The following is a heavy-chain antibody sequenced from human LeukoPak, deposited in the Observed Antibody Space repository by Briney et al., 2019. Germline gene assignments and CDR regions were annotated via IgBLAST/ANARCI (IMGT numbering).Heavy chain of an antibody. CDR2: IYYSGGT. CDR3: ARIGGPPAAMYYYGMDV. Sequence: SETLSLTCTVSGGSISSYYWSWIRQPPGKGLEWIGYIYYSGGTNYNPSLKSRVTISVDTSKNQFSLKLSSVTAADTAVYYCARIGGPPAAMYYYGMDVWGQGTTVTVSS. J-gene: IGHJ6*02. D-gene: IGHD2-2*01. V-gene: IGHV4-59*08. CDR1: GGSISSYY.